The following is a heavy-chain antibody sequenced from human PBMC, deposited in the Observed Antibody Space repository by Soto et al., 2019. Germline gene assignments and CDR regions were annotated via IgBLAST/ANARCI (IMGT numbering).Heavy chain of an antibody. V-gene: IGHV1-18*01. Sequence: QVQLVQSEPEVKKPGASVKVSCKVSGDTFSSNVITWVRQAPGQGLEWMGWIRVYNGNAEYAQNLQGRVTLPTDTSINTAYMELTSLRFDDTDFYYCAQRRGAYWGQGPLVTVTS. CDR3: AQRRGAY. CDR1: GDTFSSNV. CDR2: IRVYNGNA. D-gene: IGHD3-10*01. J-gene: IGHJ4*02.